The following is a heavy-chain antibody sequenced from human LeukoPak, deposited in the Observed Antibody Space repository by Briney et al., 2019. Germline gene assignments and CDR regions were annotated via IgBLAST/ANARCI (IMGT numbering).Heavy chain of an antibody. J-gene: IGHJ4*02. Sequence: GRSLRLSCAASGFTFDDYAMHWVRQAPGKGLEWVSGISWNSGSIGYADSVKGRFTISRDNAKNSLYLQMNSLRAEDTALYYCAKDAYDSSGCHFDYWGQGTLVTVSS. D-gene: IGHD3-22*01. CDR1: GFTFDDYA. CDR2: ISWNSGSI. CDR3: AKDAYDSSGCHFDY. V-gene: IGHV3-9*01.